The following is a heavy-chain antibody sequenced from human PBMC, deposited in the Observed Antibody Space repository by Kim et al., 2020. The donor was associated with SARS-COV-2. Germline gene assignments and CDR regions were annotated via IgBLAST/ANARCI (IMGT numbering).Heavy chain of an antibody. D-gene: IGHD3-22*01. CDR1: GFTFSTYA. CDR2: ISTDGGST. V-gene: IGHV3-64*01. CDR3: SRVRHYETRYHGLDV. Sequence: GGSLRLSCAASGFTFSTYAMHWVRQAPGKGLEYVAIISTDGGSTYYANSVKGRFTISRDNSRNTLYLQMDSLRDEDMAVYYCSRVRHYETRYHGLDVWGQGTTVTVSS. J-gene: IGHJ6*01.